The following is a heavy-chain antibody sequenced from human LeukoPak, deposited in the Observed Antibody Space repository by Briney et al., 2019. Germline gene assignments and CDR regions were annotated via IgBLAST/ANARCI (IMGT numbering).Heavy chain of an antibody. J-gene: IGHJ1*01. CDR2: INPSGGST. D-gene: IGHD1-14*01. CDR3: ARDSFGSAEYFQH. V-gene: IGHV1-46*01. CDR1: GYTFTSYY. Sequence: GASVEVSCKASGYTFTSYYMHWVRQAPGQGLEWMGIINPSGGSTSYAQKFQGRVNMTRDTSTSTVYMELSSLRSEDTAVYYCARDSFGSAEYFQHWGQGTLVTVSS.